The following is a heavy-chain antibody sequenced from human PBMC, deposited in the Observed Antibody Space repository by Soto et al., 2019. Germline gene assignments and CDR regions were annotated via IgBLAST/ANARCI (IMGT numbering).Heavy chain of an antibody. Sequence: SETLSLTCAVYGGSFSGYYWSWIRQPPGKGLEWIGEINHSGSTNYNPSLKSRVTISVDTSKNQFSLKLSSVTAADTAVYYCARVGDGYNLAFDYWGQGTLVTVSS. CDR3: ARVGDGYNLAFDY. J-gene: IGHJ4*02. D-gene: IGHD5-12*01. CDR1: GGSFSGYY. V-gene: IGHV4-34*01. CDR2: INHSGST.